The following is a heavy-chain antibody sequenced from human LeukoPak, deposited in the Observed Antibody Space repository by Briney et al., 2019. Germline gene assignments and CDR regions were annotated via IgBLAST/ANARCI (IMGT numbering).Heavy chain of an antibody. D-gene: IGHD7-27*01. CDR2: IIPILGVA. CDR3: ATESHWGSENNY. V-gene: IGHV1-69*04. J-gene: IGHJ4*02. CDR1: GGTFSNYA. Sequence: ASVKVSCKDSGGTFSNYAISWVRQAPGQGLEWMGRIIPILGVANYAQKFQGGVTITADKSTSTAYMELSSLGSEDTAAFYCATESHWGSENNYWGQGTLVTVSS.